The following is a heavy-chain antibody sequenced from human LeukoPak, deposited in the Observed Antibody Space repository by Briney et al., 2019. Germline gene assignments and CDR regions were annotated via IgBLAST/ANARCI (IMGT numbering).Heavy chain of an antibody. CDR1: GGSISGYY. CDR2: IYNSGST. D-gene: IGHD2-15*01. CDR3: ARASGGYGGNFDY. V-gene: IGHV4-59*01. J-gene: IGHJ4*02. Sequence: SETLSLTCTVSGGSISGYYWTWIRQPPGKELEWIGYIYNSGSTNYNPSLKGRLSMSVDRSKNQFSLKLSSVTAADTAVYYCARASGGYGGNFDYWGQGTLVTVSS.